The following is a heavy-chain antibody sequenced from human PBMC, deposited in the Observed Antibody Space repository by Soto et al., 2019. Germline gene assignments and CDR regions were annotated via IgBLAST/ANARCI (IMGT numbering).Heavy chain of an antibody. CDR1: GFSLSSYA. CDR2: ISNDGKKV. Sequence: QVQLVESGGGVVQPGTSLRVSCEVSGFSLSSYAIHWVRQAPGKGLEWVAVISNDGKKVSYADSVKGRFTASRDNSKNTGALQMTSLRSEDTAVYFCAKAGEVCGLVIFAYLDSWGQGSLVTVSA. D-gene: IGHD2-21*01. V-gene: IGHV3-30*18. CDR3: AKAGEVCGLVIFAYLDS. J-gene: IGHJ4*02.